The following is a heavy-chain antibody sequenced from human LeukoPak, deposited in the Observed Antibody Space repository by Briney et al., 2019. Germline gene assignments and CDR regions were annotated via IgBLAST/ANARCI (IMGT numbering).Heavy chain of an antibody. J-gene: IGHJ5*02. V-gene: IGHV1-2*02. D-gene: IGHD3-16*02. CDR2: INPNSGGT. Sequence: ASVKVSCKASGYTFTRYYMHWVRQAPGQGLEWMGWINPNSGGTKYAQKFQGRVTMTRDTSISTAYLELSRLRSDDTAVYYCARAMITFGGVIVLNWFDPWGQGTLVTVSS. CDR1: GYTFTRYY. CDR3: ARAMITFGGVIVLNWFDP.